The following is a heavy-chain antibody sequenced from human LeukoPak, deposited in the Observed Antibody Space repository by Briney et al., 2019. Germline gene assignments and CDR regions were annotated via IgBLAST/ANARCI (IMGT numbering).Heavy chain of an antibody. CDR2: LFSSQTT. CDR3: ARVGLGRCSGTNCFQKDYYYYYYMDV. V-gene: IGHV4-61*02. Sequence: SQTLSHPCTLSGLSFSRGDYSWNWIPPPAGPGLEWIERLFSSQTTNYNPFLKSRVTISGDTSNNQFSLKLTSVTAADTAVYYCARVGLGRCSGTNCFQKDYYYYYYMDVWGKGTTVTVSS. J-gene: IGHJ6*03. CDR1: GLSFSRGDYS. D-gene: IGHD2-2*01.